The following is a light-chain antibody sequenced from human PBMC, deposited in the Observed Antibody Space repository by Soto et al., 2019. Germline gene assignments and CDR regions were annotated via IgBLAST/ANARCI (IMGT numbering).Light chain of an antibody. J-gene: IGKJ2*01. CDR3: QQCKGYPYT. Sequence: DIQMTQSPSTVSASVGDRVTITCRASQPISRWLAWYQQKPGKAPKLLIYEASTLEIGVSSRFSGSGSGTEFTLTISSPQPDDFATYFCQQCKGYPYTFGQGTKLEI. V-gene: IGKV1-5*03. CDR1: QPISRW. CDR2: EAS.